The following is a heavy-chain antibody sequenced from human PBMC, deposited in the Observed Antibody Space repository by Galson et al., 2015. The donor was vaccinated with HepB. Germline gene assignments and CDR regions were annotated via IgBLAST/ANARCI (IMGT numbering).Heavy chain of an antibody. J-gene: IGHJ6*02. CDR1: GYTFTSYG. Sequence: SVKVSCKASGYTFTSYGISWVRQAPGQGLEWMGWISADNGNTKYAQNLQVRVTMTTDTSMSTAYMELRSLRSDDTAVYYCARDLGVYGDIYYYNGMDVWGQGTTVTVSS. D-gene: IGHD4-17*01. CDR3: ARDLGVYGDIYYYNGMDV. V-gene: IGHV1-18*04. CDR2: ISADNGNT.